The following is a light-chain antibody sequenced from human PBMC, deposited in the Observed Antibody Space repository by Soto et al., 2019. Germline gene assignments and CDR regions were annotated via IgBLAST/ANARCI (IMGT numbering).Light chain of an antibody. J-gene: IGLJ3*02. Sequence: QSVLTQPPSVSAAPGQKVTISCSGSSSNIGNNYVSWYQQLPGAAPRLLIYDNNKRPSGIPDRFYGSKSGTSATLGITGLQTGDEADYYCGTWDNSLSTWVFGGGTKVTVL. CDR2: DNN. V-gene: IGLV1-51*01. CDR1: SSNIGNNY. CDR3: GTWDNSLSTWV.